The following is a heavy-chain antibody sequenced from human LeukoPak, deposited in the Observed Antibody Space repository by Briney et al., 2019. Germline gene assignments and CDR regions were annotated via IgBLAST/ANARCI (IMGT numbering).Heavy chain of an antibody. D-gene: IGHD3-3*01. Sequence: GASVKVSCKASGGTFNSYAISWVRQAPGQGLEWMGGIIPIFGTANYAQKFQGRVTITADKSTSTAYMELSSLRSEDTAVYYCAGGHYYDFWSGSDAFDIWGQGTMVTVSS. J-gene: IGHJ3*02. V-gene: IGHV1-69*06. CDR1: GGTFNSYA. CDR2: IIPIFGTA. CDR3: AGGHYYDFWSGSDAFDI.